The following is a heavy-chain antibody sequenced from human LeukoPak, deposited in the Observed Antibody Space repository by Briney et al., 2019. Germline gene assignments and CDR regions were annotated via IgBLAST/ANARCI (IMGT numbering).Heavy chain of an antibody. CDR2: FDPEDGET. Sequence: ASVKVSCKVSGYTLTELSMHWVRQAPGKGLEWMGGFDPEDGETIYAQKFQGRVTMTEDTSTDTAYMELSSLRSEDTAVYYCARGGRDGYKDWYFDLWGRGTLVTVSS. D-gene: IGHD5-24*01. V-gene: IGHV1-24*01. J-gene: IGHJ2*01. CDR3: ARGGRDGYKDWYFDL. CDR1: GYTLTELS.